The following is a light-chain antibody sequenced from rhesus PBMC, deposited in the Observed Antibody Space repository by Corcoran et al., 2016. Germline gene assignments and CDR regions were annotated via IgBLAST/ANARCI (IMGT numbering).Light chain of an antibody. CDR1: QIISNR. Sequence: DIQMTQSPSSLSASVGDTVTITCRASQIISNRFAWYQKKTRKSLNLLIYKASSVQGGVPSRISGGGAGTDFTLTISSLQSEDFATYYCEQYSSRPWTFGQGTKVESK. J-gene: IGKJ1*01. V-gene: IGKV1-22*01. CDR3: EQYSSRPWT. CDR2: KAS.